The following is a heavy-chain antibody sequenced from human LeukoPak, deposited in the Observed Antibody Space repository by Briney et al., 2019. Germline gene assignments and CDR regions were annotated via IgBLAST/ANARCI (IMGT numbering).Heavy chain of an antibody. D-gene: IGHD2-8*01. CDR2: IKQDGREK. V-gene: IGHV3-7*01. Sequence: GGSLRLSCAASGFTFSSYWMSWVRQAPGKGLEWVANIKQDGREKYYVDSVKGRFTISRDHGKNSVYLQMNSLRAEDTAVYYCARRAGGGVYYFDYWGQGTLVTVSS. CDR1: GFTFSSYW. CDR3: ARRAGGGVYYFDY. J-gene: IGHJ4*02.